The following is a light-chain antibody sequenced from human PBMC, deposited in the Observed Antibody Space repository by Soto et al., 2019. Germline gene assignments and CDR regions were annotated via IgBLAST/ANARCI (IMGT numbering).Light chain of an antibody. V-gene: IGLV2-14*01. CDR2: EVS. CDR3: CSYTASTTLL. Sequence: QSVLTQPASVSGSPGQSITISCTGTSSDVGGYHYVSWYQQQPGKAPKLLIFEVSHRPSGVSDRLSGSKSGNTASLAISGLQAEDEADYYCCSYTASTTLLFGGGTKLTVL. J-gene: IGLJ3*02. CDR1: SSDVGGYHY.